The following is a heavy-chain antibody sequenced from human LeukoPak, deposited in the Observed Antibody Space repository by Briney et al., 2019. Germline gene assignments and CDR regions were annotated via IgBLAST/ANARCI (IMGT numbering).Heavy chain of an antibody. V-gene: IGHV4-39*01. CDR1: GGSLSSRNYY. Sequence: PSETLSLTCTVSGGSLSSRNYYWGWIRQPPGKGLEWIGSMYYGETTYCNPSLKSRVTISADTSKNQFSLKLSSVTAADTAVYYCVSQRRYSSGRRYIDYWGQGTLVPVSS. CDR2: MYYGETT. CDR3: VSQRRYSSGRRYIDY. J-gene: IGHJ4*02. D-gene: IGHD6-19*01.